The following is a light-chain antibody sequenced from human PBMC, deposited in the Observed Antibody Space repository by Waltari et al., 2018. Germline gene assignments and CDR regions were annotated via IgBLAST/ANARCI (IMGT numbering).Light chain of an antibody. CDR3: SSYTASSTVV. V-gene: IGLV2-14*03. J-gene: IGLJ2*01. CDR1: SSDIGYYIH. CDR2: DVS. Sequence: QSALTRPASVSGAPGQSITIPRPGTSSDIGYYIHVSWYQKHPGKAPKLLIYDVSNRPSGVSNRFSGSKFGNTASRTISGLQAEDGADYYCSSYTASSTVVFGGGTKLTVL.